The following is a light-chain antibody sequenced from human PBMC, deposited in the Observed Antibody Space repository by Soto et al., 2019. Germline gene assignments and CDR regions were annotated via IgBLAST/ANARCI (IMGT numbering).Light chain of an antibody. CDR2: EVS. V-gene: IGLV2-14*01. J-gene: IGLJ1*01. CDR3: NSYTTSSTYV. Sequence: VLTQPASVSGSPGQSITISCTGTSSDIGSYNRVSWYQQPPSTAPKLMIYEVSNRPSGVSNRFSGSKSGNTASLTISGLQAEDEADYFCNSYTTSSTYVFGTGTKVTVL. CDR1: SSDIGSYNR.